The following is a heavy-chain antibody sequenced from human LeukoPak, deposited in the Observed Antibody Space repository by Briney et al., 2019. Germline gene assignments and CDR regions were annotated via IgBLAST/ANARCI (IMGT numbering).Heavy chain of an antibody. CDR2: INHSGST. D-gene: IGHD4-17*01. V-gene: IGHV4-34*01. J-gene: IGHJ4*02. Sequence: SETLSLTCAVYGGSFSGYYWSWIRQPPGKGLEWIGEINHSGSTNHNPSLKSRVTISVGTSKNQFSLRLNSVTAADTAVYYCARVPTSTVTRLLVIDSWGQGTLVTVSS. CDR3: ARVPTSTVTRLLVIDS. CDR1: GGSFSGYY.